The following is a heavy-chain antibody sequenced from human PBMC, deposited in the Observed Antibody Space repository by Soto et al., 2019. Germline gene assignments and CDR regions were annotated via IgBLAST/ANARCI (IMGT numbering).Heavy chain of an antibody. CDR1: GGSFSGYY. V-gene: IGHV4-34*01. J-gene: IGHJ5*02. D-gene: IGHD3-10*01. CDR3: ARPYYGSGSWQFRRFDP. Sequence: QVQLQQWGAGLLKPSETLSLTCAVYGGSFSGYYWSWIRQPPGKGLEWIGEINHSGSTNYNPSLKSRVTISVDTSKNQFSLKLSSVTAADTAVYYCARPYYGSGSWQFRRFDPWGQGTLVTVSS. CDR2: INHSGST.